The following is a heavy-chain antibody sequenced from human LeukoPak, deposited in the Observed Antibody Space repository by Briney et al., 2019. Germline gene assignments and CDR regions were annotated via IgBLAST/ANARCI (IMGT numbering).Heavy chain of an antibody. V-gene: IGHV5-51*01. D-gene: IGHD6-19*01. CDR3: ARAVAGTYYSLYYFDY. J-gene: IGHJ4*02. Sequence: GESLKISCKGPGYSFPSYWIGWVRQTPGKGLEWMGIIYPGESDTRYSPSFQGQVTISADKSISTAYLQWSSLKASDTAMYYCARAVAGTYYSLYYFDYWGQGTLVTVSS. CDR1: GYSFPSYW. CDR2: IYPGESDT.